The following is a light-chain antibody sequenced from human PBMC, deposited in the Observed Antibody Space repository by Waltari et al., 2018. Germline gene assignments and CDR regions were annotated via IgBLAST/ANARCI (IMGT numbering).Light chain of an antibody. V-gene: IGKV3-15*01. CDR3: QQYNTWPPYT. Sequence: EIVMTQSPAALSVSPGERATLSCRASQSISTNLARYQQTPGQAPRLLVYGASTRATGIPARFSGSGSGTEFTRTISSLQSEDFAVYYCQQYNTWPPYTFGQGTKLEI. J-gene: IGKJ2*01. CDR1: QSISTN. CDR2: GAS.